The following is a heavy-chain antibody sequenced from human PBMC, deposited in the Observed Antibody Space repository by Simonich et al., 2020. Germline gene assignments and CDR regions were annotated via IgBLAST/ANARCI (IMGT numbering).Heavy chain of an antibody. J-gene: IGHJ2*01. Sequence: QVQLVQSGAEVKKPGASVKVSCKASGYTFTGCYMHWVRQAPGQGLEGMGWNNPNSSGTNYAQKFKGRVTMTRDTSNSTAYMELSRLRSDDTAVYYCARDSYSSWYFDLWGRGTLVTVSS. CDR2: NNPNSSGT. CDR1: GYTFTGCY. D-gene: IGHD6-13*01. CDR3: ARDSYSSWYFDL. V-gene: IGHV1-2*02.